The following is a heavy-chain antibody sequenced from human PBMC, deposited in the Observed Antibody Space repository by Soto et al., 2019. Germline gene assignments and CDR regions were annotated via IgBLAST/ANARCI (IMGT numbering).Heavy chain of an antibody. V-gene: IGHV3-15*07. Sequence: GGSLRLSCAASGFTFSNAWMNWVRQAPGKGLEWVGRIKSKTDGGTTDYAASVKGRFTISRDDSKNTLYLQMNSLKTEDTAVYYCTGCSSTSCYTKIYYYYGMDVWGQGTTVTVSS. CDR1: GFTFSNAW. J-gene: IGHJ6*02. CDR3: TGCSSTSCYTKIYYYYGMDV. D-gene: IGHD2-2*01. CDR2: IKSKTDGGTT.